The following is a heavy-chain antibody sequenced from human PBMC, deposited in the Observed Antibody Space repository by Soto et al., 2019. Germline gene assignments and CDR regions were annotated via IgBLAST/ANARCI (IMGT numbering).Heavy chain of an antibody. CDR2: INPNSGGT. D-gene: IGHD1-26*01. Sequence: GASVKVSCKASGYTFTGYYMHWVRQAPGQGLEWMGWINPNSGGTNYAQKFQGRVTMTRDTSISTAYMELSRLRSDDTAVYYCARVIVGATNGDAFDIWGQGTMVLVS. CDR3: ARVIVGATNGDAFDI. V-gene: IGHV1-2*02. J-gene: IGHJ3*02. CDR1: GYTFTGYY.